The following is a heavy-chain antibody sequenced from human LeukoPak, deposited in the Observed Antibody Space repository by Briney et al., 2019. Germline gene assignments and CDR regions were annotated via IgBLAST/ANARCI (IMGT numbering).Heavy chain of an antibody. D-gene: IGHD3-10*01. Sequence: SSSSYYWGWIRQAPGKGLEWVSAIGGRDGSTYYADSVKGRFTISRDNSKNTLYVQMNSLRAEDTAVYYCAKGHYYGSGSLDYWGQGTLVTVSS. V-gene: IGHV3-23*01. CDR3: AKGHYYGSGSLDY. CDR2: IGGRDGST. CDR1: SSSSYY. J-gene: IGHJ4*02.